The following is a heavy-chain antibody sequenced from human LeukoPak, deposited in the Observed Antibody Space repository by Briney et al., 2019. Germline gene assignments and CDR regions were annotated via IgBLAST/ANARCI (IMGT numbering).Heavy chain of an antibody. CDR1: GYTFTGYY. CDR3: ATSGYSDYGYFDY. CDR2: INPNSGGT. J-gene: IGHJ4*02. D-gene: IGHD5-12*01. V-gene: IGHV1-2*02. Sequence: ASVKVSCKASGYTFTGYYMHWVRQAPGQGLEWMGWINPNSGGTNHAQKFQGRVTMTRDTSISTAYMELNRLRSDDTAMYYCATSGYSDYGYFDYWGQGTLVTVSS.